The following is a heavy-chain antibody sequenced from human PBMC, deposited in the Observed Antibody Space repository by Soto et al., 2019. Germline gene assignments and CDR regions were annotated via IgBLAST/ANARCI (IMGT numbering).Heavy chain of an antibody. CDR3: AKTVGATTYEDY. CDR2: ISNSDDVG. J-gene: IGHJ4*02. V-gene: IGHV3-23*01. Sequence: EVQLLESGGALIQPTGSLRLSCSASGFNFTNNVINWVRQAPGKGLEWVSSISNSDDVGFYADSVRGRFIVSRDISTNSVFLQMNFLRVEETAIYYGAKTVGATTYEDYWGKGNLVTVSS. D-gene: IGHD1-26*01. CDR1: GFNFTNNV.